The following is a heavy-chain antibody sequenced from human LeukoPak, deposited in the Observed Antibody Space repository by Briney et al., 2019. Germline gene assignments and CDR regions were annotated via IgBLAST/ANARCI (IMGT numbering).Heavy chain of an antibody. J-gene: IGHJ4*02. CDR3: AKGGKTIMCPTSCYDY. CDR2: ISYDGSNK. D-gene: IGHD2-2*01. CDR1: GFTFSSYA. Sequence: PGGSLRLSCAASGFTFSSYAMHWVRQAPGKGLEWVAVISYDGSNKYYADSVKGRFTISRDNSKNTLYLQMNSLRAEDTAVYYCAKGGKTIMCPTSCYDYWGQGTLVTVSS. V-gene: IGHV3-30-3*01.